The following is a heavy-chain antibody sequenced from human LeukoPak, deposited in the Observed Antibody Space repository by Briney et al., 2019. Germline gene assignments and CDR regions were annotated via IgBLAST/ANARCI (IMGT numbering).Heavy chain of an antibody. CDR3: AKGGAVASTYHFDY. CDR2: ISGSGGRT. D-gene: IGHD3-3*01. V-gene: IGHV3-23*01. CDR1: GFTFSSYD. J-gene: IGHJ4*02. Sequence: GGSLRLSCAASGFTFSSYDMSWVRQAPGKGLEWVSSISGSGGRTSYADSVKGRFTISRDTSKTTRFLQMNTRKATDTAGYNSAKGGAVASTYHFDYWGQGTLVTVSS.